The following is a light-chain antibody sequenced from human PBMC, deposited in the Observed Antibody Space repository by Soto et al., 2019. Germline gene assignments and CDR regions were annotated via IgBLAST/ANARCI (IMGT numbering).Light chain of an antibody. CDR3: QQYSSSPFT. V-gene: IGKV3-20*01. CDR2: DVS. CDR1: QSVTSNF. Sequence: EIVLTQSPGTLSLSPGERATLSCRASQSVTSNFLIWYQQKPSQAPRPLIYDVSNRATGIPDRFSGSGSGTDFTLTISRLEPEEFAVYYCQQYSSSPFTFGQGTKVEI. J-gene: IGKJ2*01.